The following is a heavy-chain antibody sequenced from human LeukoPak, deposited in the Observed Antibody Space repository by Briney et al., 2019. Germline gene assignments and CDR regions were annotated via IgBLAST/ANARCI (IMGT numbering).Heavy chain of an antibody. D-gene: IGHD3-10*01. J-gene: IGHJ5*02. Sequence: PSETLSLTCTVSGGSISSYYWSWIRQLPGKGLEWIGYIYYSGSTNYNPSLKSRVTISVDTSKNQFSLKLSSVTAADTAVYYCASARGVKFYGWFDPWGQGTLVTVSS. CDR1: GGSISSYY. CDR2: IYYSGST. V-gene: IGHV4-59*01. CDR3: ASARGVKFYGWFDP.